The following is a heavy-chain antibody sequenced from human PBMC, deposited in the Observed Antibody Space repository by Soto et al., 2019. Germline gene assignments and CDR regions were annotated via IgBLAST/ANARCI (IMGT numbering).Heavy chain of an antibody. CDR2: INAGNGNT. V-gene: IGHV1-3*01. D-gene: IGHD6-19*01. CDR3: ARGSGWYPPFDY. Sequence: ASVKLSCKAAGYTFTSYPMHWVRQAPGQRLEWMGWINAGNGNTKYSQKFQGRVTITRDTSASTAYMELSSLRSEDTAVYYCARGSGWYPPFDYWGQGTLVTVSS. CDR1: GYTFTSYP. J-gene: IGHJ4*02.